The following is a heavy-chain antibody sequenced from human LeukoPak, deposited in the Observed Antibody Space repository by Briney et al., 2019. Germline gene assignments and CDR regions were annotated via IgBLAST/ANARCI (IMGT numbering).Heavy chain of an antibody. V-gene: IGHV3-74*01. CDR2: INNDGST. J-gene: IGHJ1*01. D-gene: IGHD4-11*01. CDR3: ARGLDLGYFHH. Sequence: GGSLRLSCAASGFTFSSYWMQWVRQAPGKGLVWVSLINNDGSTNYADSVKGRFTISRDNAKSTVFLQMNSLRPEDTAVYYCARGLDLGYFHHWGQGTLVIVSS. CDR1: GFTFSSYW.